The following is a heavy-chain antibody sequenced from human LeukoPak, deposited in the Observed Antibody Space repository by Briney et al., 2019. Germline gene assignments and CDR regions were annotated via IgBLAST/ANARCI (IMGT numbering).Heavy chain of an antibody. CDR1: VFTFSSCA. CDR2: ISGSSSYI. J-gene: IGHJ4*02. V-gene: IGHV3-21*06. D-gene: IGHD3-22*01. Sequence: GGSLRLSCAASVFTFSSCAMNWVRQAPGKGLEWVSYISGSSSYIYYADSVKGRFTISRDNANNSLYLQMNSLRAEDTAVYYCARSQGTMTSPFDYWGQGTLVTVSS. CDR3: ARSQGTMTSPFDY.